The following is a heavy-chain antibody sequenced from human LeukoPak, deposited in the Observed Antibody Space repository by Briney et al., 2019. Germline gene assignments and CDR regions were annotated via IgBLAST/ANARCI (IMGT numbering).Heavy chain of an antibody. Sequence: GGSLRLSCTASGFTFGDYAMSWFRQAPGKGLEWAGFISSKAYGGTTEYAASVKGRFTISRDDSKSIAYLQMNSLKTEDTAVYYCTRVSYYDSSGYYVDYWGQGTLVTVSS. D-gene: IGHD3-22*01. CDR3: TRVSYYDSSGYYVDY. CDR2: ISSKAYGGTT. V-gene: IGHV3-49*03. J-gene: IGHJ4*02. CDR1: GFTFGDYA.